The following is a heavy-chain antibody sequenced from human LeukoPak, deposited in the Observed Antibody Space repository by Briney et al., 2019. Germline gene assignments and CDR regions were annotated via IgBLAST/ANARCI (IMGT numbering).Heavy chain of an antibody. J-gene: IGHJ4*02. CDR1: GFTFSNFG. CDR2: ISFDGSNK. CDR3: TTRIQLWLRGLDDY. D-gene: IGHD5-18*01. V-gene: IGHV3-30*03. Sequence: GRSLRLSCAASGFTFSNFGMHWVRQAPGKGLEWVSFISFDGSNKYYGDSVKGRFTISRDDSENTLYLQMNSLKTEDTAVYYCTTRIQLWLRGLDDYWGQGTLVTVSS.